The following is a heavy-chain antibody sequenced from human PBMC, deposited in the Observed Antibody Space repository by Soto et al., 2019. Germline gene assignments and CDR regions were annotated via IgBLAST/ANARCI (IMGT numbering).Heavy chain of an antibody. CDR2: IYPGDSDT. D-gene: IGHD4-17*01. J-gene: IGHJ5*02. CDR1: GYPFAPYW. CDR3: ARHGFYGDYASNYFDP. V-gene: IGHV5-51*01. Sequence: GEYLKLSGTGSGYPFAPYWIAWVRQLPGKGHEYMGIIYPGDSDTRYSPSFQGQVTFSADKSINTAYLQWSSLKASDTAMYYCARHGFYGDYASNYFDPWGQGTLVTVSS.